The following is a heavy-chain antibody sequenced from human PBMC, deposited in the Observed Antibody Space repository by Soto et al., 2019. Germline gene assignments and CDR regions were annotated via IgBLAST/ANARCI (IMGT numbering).Heavy chain of an antibody. V-gene: IGHV4-59*01. CDR3: ARDHFSSSWYHYYGMDV. J-gene: IGHJ6*02. CDR1: GGSISSYY. D-gene: IGHD6-13*01. CDR2: IYYSGST. Sequence: SETLSLTCTVSGGSISSYYWSWIRQPPGKGLEWIGYIYYSGSTNYNPSLKSRVTISVDTSMNQFSLKLSSVTAADTAVYYCARDHFSSSWYHYYGMDVWGQGTTVTVSS.